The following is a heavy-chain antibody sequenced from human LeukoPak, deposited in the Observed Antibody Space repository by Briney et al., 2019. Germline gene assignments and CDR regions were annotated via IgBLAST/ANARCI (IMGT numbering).Heavy chain of an antibody. Sequence: GASLRLSCAASGFTFSSYVMHWVRQAPGKGLEWVALISSDGSNKYYADSVKGRFTISRDNSKNSLYLHMSSLRAEDTAVYCARLAGAGSSGFDYWGQGTLVTVSS. CDR3: ARLAGAGSSGFDY. V-gene: IGHV3-30*03. J-gene: IGHJ4*02. CDR2: ISSDGSNK. CDR1: GFTFSSYV. D-gene: IGHD1-26*01.